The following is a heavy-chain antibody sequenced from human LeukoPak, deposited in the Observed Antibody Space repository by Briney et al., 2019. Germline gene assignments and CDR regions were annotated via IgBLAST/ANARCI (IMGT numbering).Heavy chain of an antibody. V-gene: IGHV4-39*01. D-gene: IGHD3-9*01. Sequence: PSETLSLTCTVSGGSISSYYWGWIRQPPGKGLEWIGSIYYSGSTYYNPSLKGRVTISVDTSKNQFSLKLSSVTAADTAVYYCARQSRRYFDWLSAGYWGQGTLVTVSS. CDR2: IYYSGST. J-gene: IGHJ4*02. CDR1: GGSISSYY. CDR3: ARQSRRYFDWLSAGY.